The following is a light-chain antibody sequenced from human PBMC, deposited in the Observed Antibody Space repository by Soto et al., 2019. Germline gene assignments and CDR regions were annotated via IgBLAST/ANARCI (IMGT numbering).Light chain of an antibody. CDR3: QQFAGS. V-gene: IGKV3-20*01. CDR1: QSVSSN. J-gene: IGKJ4*02. Sequence: EILMTQSPVTLSVSPGERATLSCRASQSVSSNLAWYQQKPGQAPSLLIYGASSRATGIPDRFSGRGSGTDFTLIISRLEPEDFAVYYCQQFAGSFGGGTKVDI. CDR2: GAS.